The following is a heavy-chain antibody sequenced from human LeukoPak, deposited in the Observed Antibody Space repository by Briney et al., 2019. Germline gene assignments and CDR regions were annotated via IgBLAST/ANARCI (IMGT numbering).Heavy chain of an antibody. J-gene: IGHJ6*04. V-gene: IGHV3-48*03. D-gene: IGHD3-10*02. CDR2: ISSSGSTI. Sequence: PGGSLRLACAASGFTFSSYEMNWVRQAPGKGLEWVSYISSSGSTIYYADSVKGRFTISRDNAKNSLYLQMNSLRAEDTAVYYCAELGFTMIGGVWGKGTTVTISS. CDR3: AELGFTMIGGV. CDR1: GFTFSSYE.